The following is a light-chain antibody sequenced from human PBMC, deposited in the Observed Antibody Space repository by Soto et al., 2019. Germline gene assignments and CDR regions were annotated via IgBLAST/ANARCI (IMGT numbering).Light chain of an antibody. V-gene: IGKV2-28*01. CDR2: FGS. Sequence: EIVMTQSPLTLPVTPGEPASISCRSSQSLLYNNTYNYLDWYVQRPGQSPQLLIYFGSNRAPGVPDSFSGSGSGTDFTLIINRVEAEDVGTYWCMQVLQSLTFGQGTRLESK. CDR3: MQVLQSLT. J-gene: IGKJ5*01. CDR1: QSLLYNNTYNY.